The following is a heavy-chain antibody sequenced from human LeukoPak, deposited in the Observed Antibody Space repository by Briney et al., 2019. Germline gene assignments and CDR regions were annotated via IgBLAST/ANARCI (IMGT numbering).Heavy chain of an antibody. CDR3: ARGWGYFDY. Sequence: PSETLSLTCTVSGGFISGYYWSWIRQPPGKGLEWIGYINYSGSTIYNPSLKSRVTISVDTSENQFSLDLNSVTAADTAVYYCARGWGYFDYWGQGSLVTVSS. V-gene: IGHV4-59*08. J-gene: IGHJ4*02. D-gene: IGHD6-19*01. CDR1: GGFISGYY. CDR2: INYSGST.